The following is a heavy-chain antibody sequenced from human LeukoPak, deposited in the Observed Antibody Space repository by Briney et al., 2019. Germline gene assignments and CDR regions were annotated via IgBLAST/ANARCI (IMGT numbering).Heavy chain of an antibody. CDR2: IYYSGST. Sequence: SETLSLTCTVSGGSIGSYYWSWIRQPPGKGLEWIGYIYYSGSTNYNPSLKSRVTISVDTSKNQFSLKLSSVTAADTAVYYCARVMGSGSWSLYYYYYGMDVWGQGTTVTVSS. V-gene: IGHV4-59*01. CDR1: GGSIGSYY. CDR3: ARVMGSGSWSLYYYYYGMDV. J-gene: IGHJ6*02. D-gene: IGHD6-13*01.